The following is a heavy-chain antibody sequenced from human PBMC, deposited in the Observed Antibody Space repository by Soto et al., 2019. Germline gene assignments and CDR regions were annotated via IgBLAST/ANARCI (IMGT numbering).Heavy chain of an antibody. D-gene: IGHD3-22*01. V-gene: IGHV1-2*02. J-gene: IGHJ4*02. CDR3: ARPGSYHDSSGPFDY. CDR1: GYTFTGYY. CDR2: INPNSGGT. Sequence: GASVKVSCKASGYTFTGYYMHWVRQAPGQGLEWMGWINPNSGGTNYAQKFQGRVTMTRDTSISTAYMELSRLRSDDTAVYYCARPGSYHDSSGPFDYWGQGTLVTVPS.